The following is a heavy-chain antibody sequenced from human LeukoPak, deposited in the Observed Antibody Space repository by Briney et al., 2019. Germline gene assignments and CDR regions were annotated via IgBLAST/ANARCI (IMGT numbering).Heavy chain of an antibody. D-gene: IGHD3-16*02. CDR1: GGTFSSYA. CDR3: ARGPITFGGVIAYFDY. J-gene: IGHJ4*02. Sequence: SVKVSCKASGGTFSSYAIGWVRQAPGQGLEWMGGIIPIFGTANYAPKFQGRVTITADESTSTAYMELSSLRSEDTAVYYCARGPITFGGVIAYFDYWGQGTLVTVSS. V-gene: IGHV1-69*13. CDR2: IIPIFGTA.